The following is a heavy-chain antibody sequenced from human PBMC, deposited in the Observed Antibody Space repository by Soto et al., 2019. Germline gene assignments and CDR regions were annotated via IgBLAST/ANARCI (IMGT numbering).Heavy chain of an antibody. CDR2: ITPIYPTT. CDR3: ARIPRYSFPTSDDLDS. V-gene: IGHV1-69*13. D-gene: IGHD5-18*01. J-gene: IGHJ4*02. CDR1: GGTFYTYT. Sequence: SVKVSCKASGGTFYTYTFSWVRQAPGQGLEWMGSITPIYPTTNYAERFQGRLTVTADGSTNTAYMELNSLTSEDTAVYYCARIPRYSFPTSDDLDSWGQGTLVTVSS.